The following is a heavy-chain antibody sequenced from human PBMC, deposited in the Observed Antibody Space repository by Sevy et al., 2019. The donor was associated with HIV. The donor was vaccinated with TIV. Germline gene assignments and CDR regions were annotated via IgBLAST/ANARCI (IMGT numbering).Heavy chain of an antibody. CDR2: ISYDGSNK. D-gene: IGHD6-6*01. CDR3: AKATRGWQLVPSYYYYYGMDV. CDR1: GFTFSSYG. Sequence: GGSLRLSCAASGFTFSSYGMHWVRQAPGKGLEWVAVISYDGSNKYYADSVKGRFTISRDNSKNTLYLQMNSLRAEDTAVDYCAKATRGWQLVPSYYYYYGMDVWGQGTTVTVSS. V-gene: IGHV3-30*18. J-gene: IGHJ6*02.